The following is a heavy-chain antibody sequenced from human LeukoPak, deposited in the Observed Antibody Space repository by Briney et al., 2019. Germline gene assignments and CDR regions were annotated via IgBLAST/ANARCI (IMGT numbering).Heavy chain of an antibody. V-gene: IGHV1-69*04. CDR3: ASLDDSSSY. CDR2: ITPILGIA. J-gene: IGHJ4*02. CDR1: GGTFSSYA. D-gene: IGHD3-22*01. Sequence: SVKVSCKASGGTFSSYAISWVRQAPGQGLEWMGRITPILGIANYAQKFQGRVTITADKSTSTAYMELSSLRSEDTAVYYCASLDDSSSYWGQGTLVTVSS.